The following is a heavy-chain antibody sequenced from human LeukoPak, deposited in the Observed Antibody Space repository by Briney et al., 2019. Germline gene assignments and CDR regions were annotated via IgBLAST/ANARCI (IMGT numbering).Heavy chain of an antibody. Sequence: GGSLRLSCAASGFTFSSYAMHWVRQAPGEGLEWVAVISYDGSNKYYADSVKGRFTISRDNSKNTLYLQMNSLRAEDTAVYYCARATRNWSDPWGQGPLVTVSS. CDR1: GFTFSSYA. CDR3: ARATRNWSDP. J-gene: IGHJ5*02. CDR2: ISYDGSNK. V-gene: IGHV3-30-3*01.